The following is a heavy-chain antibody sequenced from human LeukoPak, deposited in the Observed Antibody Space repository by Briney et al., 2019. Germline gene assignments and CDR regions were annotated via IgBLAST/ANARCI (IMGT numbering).Heavy chain of an antibody. CDR1: GGTFSSYA. J-gene: IGHJ4*02. D-gene: IGHD6-13*01. V-gene: IGHV1-69*01. CDR2: IIPIFGTA. Sequence: ASVKVSCKASGGTFSSYAISWVRQAPGQGLEWMGGIIPIFGTANYAQKFHGRVTITADESTSTAYMELSSLRSEDTAVYYCARDDSIAAAGLFWGQGTLVTVSS. CDR3: ARDDSIAAAGLF.